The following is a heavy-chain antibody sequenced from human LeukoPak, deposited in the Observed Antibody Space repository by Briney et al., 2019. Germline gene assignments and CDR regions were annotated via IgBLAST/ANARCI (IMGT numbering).Heavy chain of an antibody. Sequence: GGSLRLSCAASGFSFSSYTMNWVRQAPEKGLEWVSSISSSSSSYIYYADSLKGRFTISRDNAKNSLYLQMNSLRAEDTAVYYCARDGRRRDYCDSGSCYWYFDLWGRGTLVTVSS. J-gene: IGHJ2*01. CDR2: ISSSSSSYI. D-gene: IGHD2-15*01. V-gene: IGHV3-21*01. CDR3: ARDGRRRDYCDSGSCYWYFDL. CDR1: GFSFSSYT.